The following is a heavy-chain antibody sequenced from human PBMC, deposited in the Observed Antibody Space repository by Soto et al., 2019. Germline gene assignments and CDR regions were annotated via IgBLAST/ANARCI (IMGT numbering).Heavy chain of an antibody. Sequence: EVQLVESGGGLVQPGRSLRLSCAASGFTFDDYAMHWVRQAPGKGLEWVSGISWNSGSIGYADSVKGRFTISRDNAKNSLYLQMSGLRAEDTALYYCAKDMGITMVRGVIWTYGIDYWGQGTLVTVSS. CDR2: ISWNSGSI. J-gene: IGHJ4*02. CDR3: AKDMGITMVRGVIWTYGIDY. CDR1: GFTFDDYA. D-gene: IGHD3-10*01. V-gene: IGHV3-9*01.